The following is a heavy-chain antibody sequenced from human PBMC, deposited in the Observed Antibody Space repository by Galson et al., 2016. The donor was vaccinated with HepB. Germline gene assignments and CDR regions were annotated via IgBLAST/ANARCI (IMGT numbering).Heavy chain of an antibody. Sequence: SLRLSCAASGFTFSIFSMNWDRQAPGKGLEWVSSISSSSNYIYYGDSLKGRFTVSRDNAKSSLYLQMNSLRADDTAVYYCARGRHCNSTGCYGWFDPWGQGTLVTVSS. CDR3: ARGRHCNSTGCYGWFDP. CDR2: ISSSSNYI. D-gene: IGHD2-2*01. J-gene: IGHJ5*02. CDR1: GFTFSIFS. V-gene: IGHV3-21*01.